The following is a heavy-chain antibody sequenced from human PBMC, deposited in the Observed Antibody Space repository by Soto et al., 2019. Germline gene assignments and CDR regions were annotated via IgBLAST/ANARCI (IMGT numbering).Heavy chain of an antibody. Sequence: GGSLRLSCAASGFTFSSYSMNWVRQAPGNGLEWVSYISSSSSTIYYADSVKGRFTISRDNAKNSLYLQMNSLRAEDTAVYYCARDLVPLYTIFGVDGRLAPDYWGQGTLVTVSS. D-gene: IGHD3-3*01. CDR1: GFTFSSYS. CDR3: ARDLVPLYTIFGVDGRLAPDY. CDR2: ISSSSSTI. J-gene: IGHJ4*02. V-gene: IGHV3-48*01.